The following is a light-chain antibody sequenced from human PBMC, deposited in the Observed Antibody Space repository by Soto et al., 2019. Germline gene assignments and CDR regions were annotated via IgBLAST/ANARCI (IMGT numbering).Light chain of an antibody. J-gene: IGKJ2*01. Sequence: DIVMTQSPLSLPFTPGEPASISCRSSQSLLPSNGYNYLDWYLQKPGQSPHLLIYLGSNRASGVPDRFSGSGSGKDFTLKISRVEAEDVGAYYWMQALTTQTFGQRTPLAIQ. CDR3: MQALTTQT. CDR2: LGS. V-gene: IGKV2-28*01. CDR1: QSLLPSNGYNY.